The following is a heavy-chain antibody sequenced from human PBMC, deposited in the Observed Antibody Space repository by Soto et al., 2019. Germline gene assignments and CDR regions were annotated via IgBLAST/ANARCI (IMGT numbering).Heavy chain of an antibody. CDR3: VPLSYGSGSYDY. CDR2: ISSSSSYT. V-gene: IGHV3-11*03. J-gene: IGHJ4*02. CDR1: GFTFSDYY. Sequence: GGSLRLSCAASGFTFSDYYMSWIRQAPGKGLEWVSYISSSSSYTNYADSVKGRFTISRDNAKNSLYLQMNSLRAEDTAVYYCVPLSYGSGSYDYWGQGTLVTVSS. D-gene: IGHD3-10*01.